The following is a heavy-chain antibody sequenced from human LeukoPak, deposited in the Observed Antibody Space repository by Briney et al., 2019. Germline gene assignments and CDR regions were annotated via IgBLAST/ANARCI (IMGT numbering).Heavy chain of an antibody. CDR1: GFTVSDNY. CDR2: ISSLSGTI. Sequence: GGSLRLSCAASGFTVSDNYMTWVRQAPGEGLEWVSYISSLSGTIYYAGSVKGRYTISRDNAKNSVYLQMDSLRPEDTALYHCAKEVDCPSDCLFFHSWGQGTLVTVSS. D-gene: IGHD2-21*02. CDR3: AKEVDCPSDCLFFHS. J-gene: IGHJ4*02. V-gene: IGHV3-11*01.